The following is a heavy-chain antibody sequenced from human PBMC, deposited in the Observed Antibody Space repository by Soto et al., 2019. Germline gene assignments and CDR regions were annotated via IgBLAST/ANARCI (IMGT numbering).Heavy chain of an antibody. V-gene: IGHV3-66*01. CDR2: INSGGNT. CDR1: GFDASVNY. Sequence: PGGSLRLSCAASGFDASVNYMTWVRQAPVKGLEWVSAINSGGNTFYADSVKGRFTISRDNSKNTLYLQMNSLRVEDTAMYYCVRENYYYVLDFWAQGSSVIGSS. CDR3: VRENYYYVLDF. J-gene: IGHJ6*02.